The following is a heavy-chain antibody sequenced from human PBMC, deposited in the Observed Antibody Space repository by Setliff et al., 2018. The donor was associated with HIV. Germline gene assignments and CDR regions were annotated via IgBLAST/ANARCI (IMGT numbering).Heavy chain of an antibody. CDR1: GYTFTDYG. V-gene: IGHV1-18*01. D-gene: IGHD3-22*01. CDR3: GRSATRDSRCLDY. Sequence: AASVKVSCKASGYTFTDYGLSWVRQAPGQGLEWMGWISADNGNTKYAQKFQGRVNMTTHTSANTAYMELRSLSSDDTAVYYCGRSATRDSRCLDYWGQGTLVTVSS. J-gene: IGHJ4*02. CDR2: ISADNGNT.